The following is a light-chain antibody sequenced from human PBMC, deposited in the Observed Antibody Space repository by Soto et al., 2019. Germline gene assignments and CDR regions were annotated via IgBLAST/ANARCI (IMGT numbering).Light chain of an antibody. Sequence: QSVLTQPRSVSGSPGQSVTISCTGTSSDVGGYNYVSWYQQHPGKAPKLMIYDVNKRPSGVPDRFSGSKSGNTASLTISALQAEDEADYYCCSYAGSYRYDFGTGTKVTVL. V-gene: IGLV2-11*01. CDR1: SSDVGGYNY. CDR2: DVN. CDR3: CSYAGSYRYD. J-gene: IGLJ1*01.